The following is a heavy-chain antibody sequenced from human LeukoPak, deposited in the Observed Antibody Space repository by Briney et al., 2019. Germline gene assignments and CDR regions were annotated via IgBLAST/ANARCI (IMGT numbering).Heavy chain of an antibody. V-gene: IGHV1-69*13. Sequence: ASVKVSCKASGGTFSSYAISWVRQAPGQGLEWMGGIIPIFGTANYAQKFQGRVTITADESTSTAYMELSSLRSEDTAVYYCARDGQYYDFWCGAYNWFDPWGQGTLVTVSS. D-gene: IGHD3-3*01. CDR3: ARDGQYYDFWCGAYNWFDP. J-gene: IGHJ5*02. CDR1: GGTFSSYA. CDR2: IIPIFGTA.